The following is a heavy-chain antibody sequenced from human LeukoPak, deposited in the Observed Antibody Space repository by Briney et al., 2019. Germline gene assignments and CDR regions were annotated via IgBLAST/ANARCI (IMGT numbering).Heavy chain of an antibody. J-gene: IGHJ6*03. D-gene: IGHD2-21*01. CDR1: GFTVSSNY. CDR3: AKDTWQFAPDYYYYMDV. CDR2: IYSGGST. Sequence: GGSLRLSCAASGFTVSSNYMSWVRQAPGKGLEWVSVIYSGGSTYYADSVKGRFTISRDNSKNTLYLQMNSLRAEDTALYYCAKDTWQFAPDYYYYMDVWGKGTTVTVSS. V-gene: IGHV3-66*01.